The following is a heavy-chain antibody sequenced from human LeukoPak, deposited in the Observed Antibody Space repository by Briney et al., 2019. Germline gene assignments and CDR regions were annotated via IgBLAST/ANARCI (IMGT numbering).Heavy chain of an antibody. Sequence: GGSLRLSCAASGFTFSPYWMHWVRQAPGKGLGWVSHINGDASTTIYADSVKGRFTISRDNARNTLYLQMNSLRAEDTAVYYCARGRGSPDAFNIWGQGTMVTVSP. CDR3: ARGRGSPDAFNI. CDR1: GFTFSPYW. D-gene: IGHD1-26*01. V-gene: IGHV3-74*01. J-gene: IGHJ3*02. CDR2: INGDASTT.